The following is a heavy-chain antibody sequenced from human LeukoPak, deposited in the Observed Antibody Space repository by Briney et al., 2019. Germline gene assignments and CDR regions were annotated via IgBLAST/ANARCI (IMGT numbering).Heavy chain of an antibody. D-gene: IGHD1-7*01. CDR2: IKSKTDGGTT. J-gene: IGHJ1*01. CDR3: TTDRRGNWNYEH. CDR1: GFTFSNAW. V-gene: IGHV3-15*01. Sequence: GGSLRLSCAASGFTFSNAWMSWVRQAPGKGLEWVGRIKSKTDGGTTDYAAPVKGRFTIARDDSKNTLYLQMNSLKTEDTAVYYCTTDRRGNWNYEHWGQGTLVTVSS.